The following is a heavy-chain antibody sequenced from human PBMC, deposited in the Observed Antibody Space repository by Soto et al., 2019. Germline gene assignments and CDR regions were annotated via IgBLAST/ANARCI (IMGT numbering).Heavy chain of an antibody. J-gene: IGHJ3*02. Sequence: SETLSLTCTVSGGSISSGDYYWSWIRQPPGKGLEWIGYIYYSGSTYYNPSLKSRVTISVDTSKNQFSLKLSSVTAADTAVYYCARDPGRAVAGPMDAFDIWGQGTMVT. D-gene: IGHD6-19*01. CDR3: ARDPGRAVAGPMDAFDI. V-gene: IGHV4-30-4*01. CDR2: IYYSGST. CDR1: GGSISSGDYY.